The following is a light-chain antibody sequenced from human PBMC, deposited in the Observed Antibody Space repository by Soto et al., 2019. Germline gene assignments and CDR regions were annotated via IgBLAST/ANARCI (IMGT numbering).Light chain of an antibody. V-gene: IGKV3-20*01. CDR3: QQYGSSPYT. J-gene: IGKJ2*01. CDR1: QSVSSTY. Sequence: EIVLTQSPGTQSLSPGERATLSCRASQSVSSTYLAWYQQKPGQAPRLLIYGASIRATGVPDRFSGSGSGTDFTLTISRLEPEDFAVYYCQQYGSSPYTFGQGTKLEIK. CDR2: GAS.